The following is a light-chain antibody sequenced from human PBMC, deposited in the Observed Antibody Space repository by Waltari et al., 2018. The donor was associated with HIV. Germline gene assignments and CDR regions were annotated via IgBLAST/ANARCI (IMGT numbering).Light chain of an antibody. J-gene: IGLJ2*01. CDR2: DVN. CDR3: GSYAGTNNII. Sequence: QSALTQPPSASESPGQSVTISCSGTSSDVGGYNHVSWYQHHPGKAPKLNIFDVNKRPSGVPDRFSGSKSGNTASLTVSGLQAEDEADYFCGSYAGTNNIIFGGGTRLTVL. V-gene: IGLV2-8*01. CDR1: SSDVGGYNH.